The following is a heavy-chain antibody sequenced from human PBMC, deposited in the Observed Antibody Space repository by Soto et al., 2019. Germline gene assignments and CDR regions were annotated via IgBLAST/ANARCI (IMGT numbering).Heavy chain of an antibody. CDR3: ARSETTTPPFPKP. J-gene: IGHJ4*02. D-gene: IGHD1-1*01. CDR1: GYSISSASS. V-gene: IGHV4-38-2*01. Sequence: KTXETLSLTCVVSGYSISSASSWGWIRQPPGKGLEWIGSVYHGGSTYYNPSLKSRVTISVDTSKNHFSLKLRSVTAADSAVYYCARSETTTPPFPKPWGQGTLVTVSS. CDR2: VYHGGST.